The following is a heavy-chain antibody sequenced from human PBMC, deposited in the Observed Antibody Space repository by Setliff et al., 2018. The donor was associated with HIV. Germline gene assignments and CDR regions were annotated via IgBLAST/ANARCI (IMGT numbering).Heavy chain of an antibody. CDR2: IYSSGST. D-gene: IGHD1-26*01. J-gene: IGHJ4*02. V-gene: IGHV4-4*07. CDR1: GGSISNYY. Sequence: SETLSFTCTVSGGSISNYYWAWIRQPAGKGLEWIGRIYSSGSTDYNPSLRSRVTMSVDTSNNQFSLRLTSVTAADAAFYYCARDVGGLQMATNFDYWGQGTLVTVSS. CDR3: ARDVGGLQMATNFDY.